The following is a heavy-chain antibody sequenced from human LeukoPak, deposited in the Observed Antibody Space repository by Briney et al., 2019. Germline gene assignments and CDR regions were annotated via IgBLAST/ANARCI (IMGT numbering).Heavy chain of an antibody. V-gene: IGHV3-48*02. J-gene: IGHJ6*03. D-gene: IGHD3-22*01. CDR2: ISSTSSTR. CDR1: GFTFSSYS. CDR3: ARLNYDSSGYYPQRYGSYYYYMDV. Sequence: GGSLRLSCAASGFTFSSYSMNWVRQAPGKGLEWVSYISSTSSTRYYADAVKGRFTISRYNSKNTLYLQMNSLRDEDTALYYCARLNYDSSGYYPQRYGSYYYYMDVWGKGTTVTVSS.